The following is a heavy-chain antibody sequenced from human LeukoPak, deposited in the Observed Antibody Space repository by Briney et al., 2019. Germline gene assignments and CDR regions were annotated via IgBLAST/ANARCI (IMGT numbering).Heavy chain of an antibody. J-gene: IGHJ4*02. D-gene: IGHD6-19*01. CDR3: ARLDSSGWYRNY. CDR1: GVSISSSSYY. CDR2: IYYSGST. Sequence: PSETLSLTCTVSGVSISSSSYYWGWTRQPPGKGLEWIGSIYYSGSTYYNPSLKSRVTISVDTSKNQFSLKLSSVTAADTAVYYCARLDSSGWYRNYWGQGTLVTVSS. V-gene: IGHV4-39*01.